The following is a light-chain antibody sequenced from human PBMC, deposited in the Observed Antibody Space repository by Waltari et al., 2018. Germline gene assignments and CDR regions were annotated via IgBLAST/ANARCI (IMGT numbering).Light chain of an antibody. CDR3: QQGSILPLT. CDR1: ESVFNY. CDR2: DTS. V-gene: IGKV3-11*01. Sequence: EIVLTQSPVTLSLSAGERATLSCRASESVFNYLAWYQQKPGQAPRLLIYDTSKRATGIPARFSGSGYGTDFTLTITNLEAEDFALYYCQQGSILPLTFDGGTKVEIK. J-gene: IGKJ4*01.